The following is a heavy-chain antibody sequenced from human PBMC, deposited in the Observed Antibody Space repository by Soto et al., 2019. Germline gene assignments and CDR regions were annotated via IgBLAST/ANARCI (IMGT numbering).Heavy chain of an antibody. D-gene: IGHD6-19*01. CDR2: ISAYNGNT. J-gene: IGHJ6*02. Sequence: ASVKLSCKDSGYTNTSNGISWVRQAPKQGLEWMGWISAYNGNTNYAQKLQGRVTMTTDTSTSTAYMELRSLRSDDAAVYYCARDQWLVSYYYGMDVWGQGTTVTVSS. V-gene: IGHV1-18*01. CDR3: ARDQWLVSYYYGMDV. CDR1: GYTNTSNG.